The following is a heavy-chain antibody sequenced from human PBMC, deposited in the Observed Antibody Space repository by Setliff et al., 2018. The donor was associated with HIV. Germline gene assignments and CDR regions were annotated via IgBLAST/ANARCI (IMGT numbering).Heavy chain of an antibody. CDR1: GGRFRTYA. CDR3: ARGALGGDYAGALDF. Sequence: SVKVSCKASGGRFRTYAISWVRQAPGQGLEWMGGIIPMLGTANYARDFQGKVTITADKSTSTAYMELSRLRSDDTAVYYCARGALGGDYAGALDFWGQGTPVTVSS. CDR2: IIPMLGTA. J-gene: IGHJ4*01. D-gene: IGHD3-16*01. V-gene: IGHV1-69*10.